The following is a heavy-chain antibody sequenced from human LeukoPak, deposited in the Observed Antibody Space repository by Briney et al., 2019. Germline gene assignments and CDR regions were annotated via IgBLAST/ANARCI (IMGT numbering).Heavy chain of an antibody. J-gene: IGHJ4*02. CDR2: ISYDGSNK. D-gene: IGHD6-6*01. CDR3: ARDLVAAREVGDFDY. CDR1: GFTFSSYG. Sequence: GGSLRLSCAASGFTFSSYGMHWVRQAPGKGLEWVAVISYDGSNKYYADSVKGRFTISRDNSKNTLYLQMNSLRAEDTAVYYCARDLVAAREVGDFDYWGQGTLVTVSS. V-gene: IGHV3-30*03.